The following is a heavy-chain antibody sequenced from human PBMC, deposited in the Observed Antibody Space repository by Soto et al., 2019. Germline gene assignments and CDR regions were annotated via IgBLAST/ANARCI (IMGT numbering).Heavy chain of an antibody. CDR2: IIPVFRTS. Sequence: QVQLVQSGAELKKPGSSVKVSCSASGVTFSSYAFTWVRQAPGQGLEWMGNIIPVFRTSNYAQGFQGRLTISADESTTTTYMDRSTLRSEDTAFYFCAKDGPGAGGGGESWGQGTLVIVSS. CDR3: AKDGPGAGGGGES. J-gene: IGHJ4*02. V-gene: IGHV1-69*18. CDR1: GVTFSSYA. D-gene: IGHD3-16*01.